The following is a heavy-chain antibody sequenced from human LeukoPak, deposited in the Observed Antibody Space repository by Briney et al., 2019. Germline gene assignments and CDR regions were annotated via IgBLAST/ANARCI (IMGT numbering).Heavy chain of an antibody. D-gene: IGHD3-16*01. CDR3: ARPETEGEISGAWGY. Sequence: SETLSLTCAVYGGSFSGYYWSWIRQPPGKGLEWIGEINHSGSTNYNPSLKSRVTISVDTSKNQFSLKLSSETAADTAVYYCARPETEGEISGAWGYWGQGTLVTVSS. V-gene: IGHV4-34*01. CDR1: GGSFSGYY. CDR2: INHSGST. J-gene: IGHJ4*02.